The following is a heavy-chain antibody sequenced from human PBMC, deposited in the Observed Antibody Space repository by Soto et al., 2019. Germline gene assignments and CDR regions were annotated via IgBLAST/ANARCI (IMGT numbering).Heavy chain of an antibody. CDR1: GFTFSSYW. D-gene: IGHD4-17*01. V-gene: IGHV3-7*01. J-gene: IGHJ3*02. Sequence: EVQLVESGGGLVQPGGSLRLSCAASGFTFSSYWMSWVRKAPGKGLEWVANIKQDGSEKYYVDSVKGRFTISRDNAKNSLYLQMNSLRAEDTAVYYCARVPGTYGDYVHAFDIWGQGTMVTVSS. CDR3: ARVPGTYGDYVHAFDI. CDR2: IKQDGSEK.